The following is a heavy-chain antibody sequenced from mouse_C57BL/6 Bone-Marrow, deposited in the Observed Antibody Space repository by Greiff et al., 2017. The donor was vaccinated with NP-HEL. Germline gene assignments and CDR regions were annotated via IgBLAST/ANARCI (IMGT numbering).Heavy chain of an antibody. J-gene: IGHJ3*01. CDR2: IDPENGDT. CDR3: TTIYDGSWFAY. Sequence: VQLQQSGAELVRPGASVKLSCTASGFNIKDDYMHWVKQRPEQGLEWIGWIDPENGDTECASKFQGKATITADTSSNTAYLQLSSLTSEDTAVYYCTTIYDGSWFAYWGQGTLVTVSA. CDR1: GFNIKDDY. D-gene: IGHD2-3*01. V-gene: IGHV14-4*01.